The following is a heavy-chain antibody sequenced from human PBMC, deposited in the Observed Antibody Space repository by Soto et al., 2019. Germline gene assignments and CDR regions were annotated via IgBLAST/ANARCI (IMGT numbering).Heavy chain of an antibody. V-gene: IGHV3-66*01. CDR2: IYSGGTT. CDR3: TTERYIVVVPAAMRGDY. D-gene: IGHD2-2*01. J-gene: IGHJ4*02. Sequence: GGSLRLSCAASGFTVSSNYMSWVRQAPGKGLEWVSVIYSGGTTDYAAPVKGRFTISRDDSKNTLYLQMNSLKTEDTAVYYCTTERYIVVVPAAMRGDYWGQGTLVTVSS. CDR1: GFTVSSNY.